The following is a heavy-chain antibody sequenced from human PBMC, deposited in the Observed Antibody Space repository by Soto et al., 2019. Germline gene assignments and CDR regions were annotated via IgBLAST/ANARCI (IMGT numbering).Heavy chain of an antibody. D-gene: IGHD3-10*01. Sequence: TLYLTCTVSGRSISSRGYYSRCPRQRPGMGLEWIGYIYYSGSTYYNPSLKSRVTISVDTSKNQFSLKLSSVTAADTAVYYCARDLGYYGSGSYYWFDPWGQGTLVTVSS. CDR2: IYYSGST. V-gene: IGHV4-31*03. J-gene: IGHJ5*02. CDR1: GRSISSRGYY. CDR3: ARDLGYYGSGSYYWFDP.